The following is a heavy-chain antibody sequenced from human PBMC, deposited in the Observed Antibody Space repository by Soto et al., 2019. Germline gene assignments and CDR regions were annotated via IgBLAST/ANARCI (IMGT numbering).Heavy chain of an antibody. Sequence: QVQLQESGPGLVRPSETLSLTCTVSGDSFSYYYWSWVRQPPGKGLEWIGFVYHDGSTKYNPSLESRVSMSIDTSKSQFSLRLSSVIAADTAVYYCVSYDRQSGSYSLEYWGQGTLVTVSS. J-gene: IGHJ4*02. CDR1: GDSFSYYY. CDR2: VYHDGST. V-gene: IGHV4-59*01. CDR3: VSYDRQSGSYSLEY. D-gene: IGHD3-10*01.